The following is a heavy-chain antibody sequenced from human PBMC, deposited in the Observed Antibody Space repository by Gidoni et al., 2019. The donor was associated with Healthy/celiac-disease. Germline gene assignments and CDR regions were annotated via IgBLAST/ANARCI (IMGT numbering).Heavy chain of an antibody. J-gene: IGHJ5*01. CDR3: AREDYGEYVSWFDP. Sequence: QVPLVESGGGVVQPGSSLRPSCAASGFTFCSYGMHWVRQAQGKGVEWVAVISYDGSNKYSADSVKGRFTISRDNSKNKLYLQMNGLGAEDTAVYYCAREDYGEYVSWFDPWGQGTLVTVSS. CDR2: ISYDGSNK. D-gene: IGHD4-17*01. V-gene: IGHV3-30*03. CDR1: GFTFCSYG.